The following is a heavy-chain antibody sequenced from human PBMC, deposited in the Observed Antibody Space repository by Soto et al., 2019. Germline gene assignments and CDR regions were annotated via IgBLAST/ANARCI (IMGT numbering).Heavy chain of an antibody. D-gene: IGHD3-22*01. CDR3: TRDLYYFDSSAYYGHNWFDP. J-gene: IGHJ5*02. CDR1: GGTFSTYT. Sequence: GASVKVSCKASGGTFSTYTMSWVRQAPGQGLEWMGGIIPMFGTTTYAENFQGRVTITADESTSTAYMELTSLRSEDTAVYYCTRDLYYFDSSAYYGHNWFDPWGQGTRVTVSX. V-gene: IGHV1-69*13. CDR2: IIPMFGTT.